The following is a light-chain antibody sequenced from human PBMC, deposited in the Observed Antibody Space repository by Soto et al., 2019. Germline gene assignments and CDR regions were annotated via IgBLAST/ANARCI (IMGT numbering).Light chain of an antibody. V-gene: IGLV2-8*01. Sequence: QSALTQPPYASGSPGQSVTISCTGTSSDVGGYNYVSWYQQHPGKAPKLMIYEVSKRPSGVPDRFSGSKSGNTASLTVSGLQAEDEADYYCSSYAGSNNIVVFGGGTQLTVL. CDR2: EVS. CDR1: SSDVGGYNY. CDR3: SSYAGSNNIVV. J-gene: IGLJ2*01.